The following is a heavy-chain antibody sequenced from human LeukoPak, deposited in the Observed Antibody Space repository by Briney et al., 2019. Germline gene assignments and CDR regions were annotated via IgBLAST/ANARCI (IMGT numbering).Heavy chain of an antibody. V-gene: IGHV3-23*01. Sequence: GGSLRLSCAASGFIFSSYGMSWVRQAPGKGLEWVSVISGSGGSTFYADSVKGRFTISRDNSKNTLYLQMNSLRAEDTAVYYCAKVGQAGGYYYYYMDVWGKGTTVIISS. CDR1: GFIFSSYG. J-gene: IGHJ6*03. D-gene: IGHD3-16*01. CDR2: ISGSGGST. CDR3: AKVGQAGGYYYYYMDV.